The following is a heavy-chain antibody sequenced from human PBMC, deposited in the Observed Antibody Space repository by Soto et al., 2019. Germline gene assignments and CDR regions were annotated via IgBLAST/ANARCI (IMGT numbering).Heavy chain of an antibody. CDR3: AKVISSGYRAFDM. D-gene: IGHD3-22*01. J-gene: IGHJ3*02. V-gene: IGHV3-9*01. Sequence: EVQLVESGGGLVQPGRSLRLSCVASGFRFDDYAMHWVRQAPGKGLEWVSGITWNRGNIGYADSVKGRFIISRDNAKNSLYLQMNSLRAEDTALYYCAKVISSGYRAFDMWGQGTMVTVSS. CDR2: ITWNRGNI. CDR1: GFRFDDYA.